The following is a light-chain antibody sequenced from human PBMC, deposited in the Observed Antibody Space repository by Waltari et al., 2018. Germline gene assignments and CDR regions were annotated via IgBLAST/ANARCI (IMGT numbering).Light chain of an antibody. V-gene: IGKV1-27*01. CDR2: AAS. CDR1: PGISNY. Sequence: DIQMTQSPSSLSASVGDRVTITCRASPGISNYLAWYQQKPGKVPKRLIYAASTLQSGVPSRFSGSGSGTDFTLTISSLQPEDVATYYCQKYNNAPLTFGGGTKVEIK. CDR3: QKYNNAPLT. J-gene: IGKJ4*01.